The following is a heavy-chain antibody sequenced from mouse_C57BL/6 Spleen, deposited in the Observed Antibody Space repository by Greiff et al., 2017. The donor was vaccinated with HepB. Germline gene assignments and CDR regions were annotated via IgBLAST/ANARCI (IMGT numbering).Heavy chain of an antibody. CDR1: GFSLTSYG. J-gene: IGHJ4*01. Sequence: VKLMESGPGLVQPSQRLSITCTVSGFSLTSYGVHWVRQSPGKGLEWLGVIWSGGSTDYNAAFISRLSISKDNSKSQVFFKMNSLQADDTAIYYCARRDYDADYAMDYWGQGTSVTVSS. D-gene: IGHD2-4*01. CDR2: IWSGGST. V-gene: IGHV2-2*01. CDR3: ARRDYDADYAMDY.